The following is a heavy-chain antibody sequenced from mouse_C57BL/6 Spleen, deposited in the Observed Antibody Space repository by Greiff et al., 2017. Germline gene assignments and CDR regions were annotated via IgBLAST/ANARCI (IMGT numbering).Heavy chain of an antibody. CDR1: GYTFTDYE. Sequence: LVESGAELVRPGASVTLSCKASGYTFTDYEMHWVKQTPVHGLEWIGAIDPETGGTAYNQKFKGKAILTADKSSSTAYMQLRSLTSEDSAVYYCTREYYGSSLDYWGQGTSVTVSS. J-gene: IGHJ4*01. CDR2: IDPETGGT. D-gene: IGHD1-1*01. V-gene: IGHV1-15*01. CDR3: TREYYGSSLDY.